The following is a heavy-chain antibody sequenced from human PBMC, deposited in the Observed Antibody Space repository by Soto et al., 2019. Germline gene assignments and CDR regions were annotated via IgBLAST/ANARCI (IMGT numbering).Heavy chain of an antibody. J-gene: IGHJ6*02. Sequence: EVQLLESGGGLVQPGGSLRLSCAASGFTFSSYAMSWVRQAPGKGLEWVSAISGSGGSTYYADSVKGRFTISRDNSKNTLYLQMNSLTDEDTAVYYCAKDLAYSYGYYYYGMHVWGQGTTVTVSS. V-gene: IGHV3-23*01. CDR3: AKDLAYSYGYYYYGMHV. CDR1: GFTFSSYA. CDR2: ISGSGGST. D-gene: IGHD5-18*01.